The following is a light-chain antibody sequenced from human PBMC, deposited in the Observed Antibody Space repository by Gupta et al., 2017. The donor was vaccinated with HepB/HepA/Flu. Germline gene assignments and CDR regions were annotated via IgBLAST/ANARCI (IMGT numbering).Light chain of an antibody. J-gene: IGLJ1*01. CDR1: SSNIGAGYD. Sequence: QSVLTQPPSVSGAPGQRVTIPCTGSSSNIGAGYDVNWYKQASGTAPKLLIYANTNRPSGVPDRFSASRSDTSASLAITGLQTEDEADYYCQSYDRRLSGFVFGTGTRITVL. CDR3: QSYDRRLSGFV. CDR2: ANT. V-gene: IGLV1-40*01.